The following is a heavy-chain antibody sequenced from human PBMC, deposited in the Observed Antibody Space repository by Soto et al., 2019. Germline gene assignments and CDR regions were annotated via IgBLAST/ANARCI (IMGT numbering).Heavy chain of an antibody. J-gene: IGHJ6*02. Sequence: GGSLRLSCAASGFTFSNFVMSWVRHIPGKGLHWVSGITGSGGRAYYADSVKGRFTISRDNSRNTLYLQLSRLGAEDTATYHCAVHLGQSYYTMDVWGQGTTVTVSS. CDR2: ITGSGGRA. CDR1: GFTFSNFV. CDR3: AVHLGQSYYTMDV. V-gene: IGHV3-23*01.